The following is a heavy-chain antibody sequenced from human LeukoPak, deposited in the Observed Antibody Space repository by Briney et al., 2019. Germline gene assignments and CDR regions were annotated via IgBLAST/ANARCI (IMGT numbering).Heavy chain of an antibody. J-gene: IGHJ5*02. CDR3: AREGVPYCSGGSCYPNWFDP. CDR1: GFTFSSYS. D-gene: IGHD2-15*01. CDR2: ISSSSSYI. Sequence: GGSLRLPCAASGFTFSSYSMNWVRQAPGKGLEWVSSISSSSSYIYYADSVKGRFTISRDNAKNSLYLQMNSLRAEDTAVYYCAREGVPYCSGGSCYPNWFDPWGQGTLVTVSS. V-gene: IGHV3-21*01.